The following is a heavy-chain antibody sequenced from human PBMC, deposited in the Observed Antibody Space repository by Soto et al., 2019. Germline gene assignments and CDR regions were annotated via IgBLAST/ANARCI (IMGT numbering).Heavy chain of an antibody. CDR3: ARDLPEMATTKVIYGMDV. CDR1: GYTFATYA. J-gene: IGHJ6*02. CDR2: INAGNGNT. V-gene: IGHV1-3*01. Sequence: ASLKVSCKASGYTFATYAMHWVRQAPGHRLEWMGWINAGNGNTKYSQKFQGRVTITADESTSTAYMELSSLRSEDTAVYYCARDLPEMATTKVIYGMDVWGQGTTVTVSS. D-gene: IGHD5-12*01.